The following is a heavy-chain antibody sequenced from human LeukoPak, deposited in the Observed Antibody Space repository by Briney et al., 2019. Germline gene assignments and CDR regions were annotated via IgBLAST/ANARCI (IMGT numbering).Heavy chain of an antibody. V-gene: IGHV4-61*02. D-gene: IGHD2-15*01. CDR3: AGTRRYCSGGSCYIWFDP. J-gene: IGHJ5*02. CDR2: IYISGNT. Sequence: PSETLSLTCTVSGDSISSDTYYWTWIRQPAGKGLEWIGRIYISGNTNYNPSLKSRVTISVDTSKNQFSLNLNSVTAADTAVYYCAGTRRYCSGGSCYIWFDPWGQGTLVTVSS. CDR1: GDSISSDTYY.